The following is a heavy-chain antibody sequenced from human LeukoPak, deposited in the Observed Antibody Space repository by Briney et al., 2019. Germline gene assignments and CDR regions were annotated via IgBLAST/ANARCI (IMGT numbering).Heavy chain of an antibody. D-gene: IGHD1-7*01. J-gene: IGHJ4*02. CDR1: RDSVSSNSAA. V-gene: IGHV6-1*01. CDR3: ARAYNWNYGPSYFDY. Sequence: SQTLSLTCAISRDSVSSNSAAWNWIRQSPSRGLEWLGRTYYRSKWYNDYAVSVKSRITINPDTSKNQFSLQLNPVTPEDTAVYYCARAYNWNYGPSYFDYWGQGTLVTVSS. CDR2: TYYRSKWYN.